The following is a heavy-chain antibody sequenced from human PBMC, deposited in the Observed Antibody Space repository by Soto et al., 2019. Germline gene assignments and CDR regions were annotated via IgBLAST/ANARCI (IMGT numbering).Heavy chain of an antibody. Sequence: EVQLLESGGGLVQPGGSLRLSCAASGFTFSSYDIRWVRQAPGKGLEWVSAISGSGVSTYYADSVKGRFNISRDNSKNTLYLQMNSLQAEDTAVYYCARRGSGSYYDSWGQGTLITVSS. CDR3: ARRGSGSYYDS. CDR2: ISGSGVST. V-gene: IGHV3-23*01. J-gene: IGHJ4*02. D-gene: IGHD1-26*01. CDR1: GFTFSSYD.